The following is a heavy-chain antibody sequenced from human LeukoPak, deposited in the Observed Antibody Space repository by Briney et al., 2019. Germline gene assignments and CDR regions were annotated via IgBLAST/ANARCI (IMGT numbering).Heavy chain of an antibody. V-gene: IGHV3-7*01. Sequence: GGSLRLSCAASGFSFSPYWMTWVRQAPGTGLEWVANINPAGTETYYVDPVKRRFTISRANATNLLYLHMNSLRAEDTAVYSCARFGYVAAVDLWGQGTLVPVSS. CDR1: GFSFSPYW. J-gene: IGHJ4*02. D-gene: IGHD2-15*01. CDR2: INPAGTET. CDR3: ARFGYVAAVDL.